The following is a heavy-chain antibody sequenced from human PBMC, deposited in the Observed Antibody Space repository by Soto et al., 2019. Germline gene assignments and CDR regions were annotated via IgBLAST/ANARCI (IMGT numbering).Heavy chain of an antibody. CDR3: ARLHYPDRSIDY. V-gene: IGHV4-39*01. D-gene: IGHD3-10*01. Sequence: SETLSLTCSVSGGSITSNSHHWGWIRQPPGKGLEWIGSLYHSGSPYVNPSLKSRVTISLDTPKNQFSLWLSSATAADTAVYYCARLHYPDRSIDYWGQGTLVTVSS. CDR2: LYHSGSP. J-gene: IGHJ4*02. CDR1: GGSITSNSHH.